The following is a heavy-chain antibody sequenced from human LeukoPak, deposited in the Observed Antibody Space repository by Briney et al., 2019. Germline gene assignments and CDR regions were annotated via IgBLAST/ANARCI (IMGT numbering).Heavy chain of an antibody. V-gene: IGHV3-9*03. CDR1: GFTFDDYA. CDR3: VSGRTSTSETIFGVY. J-gene: IGHJ4*02. D-gene: IGHD3-3*01. CDR2: ISWNSGSI. Sequence: GGSLRLSCAASGFTFDDYAMHWVRQAPGKGLEWVSGISWNSGSIGYADSVKGRFTISRDNAKNSLYLQMNSLRAEHMALYYCVSGRTSTSETIFGVYWGQGTLVTVSS.